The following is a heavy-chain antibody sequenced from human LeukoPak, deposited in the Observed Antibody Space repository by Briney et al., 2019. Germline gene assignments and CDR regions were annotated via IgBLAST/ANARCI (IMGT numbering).Heavy chain of an antibody. J-gene: IGHJ4*02. CDR2: INHSGST. CDR3: ASPIFLAGSGY. CDR1: GGSFSGYY. D-gene: IGHD3-3*01. Sequence: PSETLSLTCAVYGGSFSGYYWSWIRQPPGKGLEWIGEINHSGSTNYNPSLKSRVTISVDTSKNQFSLKLSSVTAADTAVYYCASPIFLAGSGYWDQGTLVTVSS. V-gene: IGHV4-34*01.